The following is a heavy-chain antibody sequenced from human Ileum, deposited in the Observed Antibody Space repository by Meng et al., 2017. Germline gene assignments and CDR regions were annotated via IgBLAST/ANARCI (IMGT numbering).Heavy chain of an antibody. J-gene: IGHJ1*01. CDR2: IYSGGST. V-gene: IGHV3-66*02. CDR1: GFTVSTSY. D-gene: IGHD3-22*01. CDR3: ARDAYYDSSVGSFQH. Sequence: GESLKLSCAASGFTVSTSYMSWVRQAPGKGLEYVSVIYSGGSTYYPDSVKGRFTISRDNSENTLYLQMKSLRTEDTAVYYCARDAYYDSSVGSFQHWGQGTLVTVSS.